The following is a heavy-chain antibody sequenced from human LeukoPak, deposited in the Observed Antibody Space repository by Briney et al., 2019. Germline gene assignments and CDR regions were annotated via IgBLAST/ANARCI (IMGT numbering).Heavy chain of an antibody. Sequence: SQTLSLTCAISGDSVSSNSAAWNWIRQSPSRGLEWLVSTYYRSKWYNDYAVSVKSRITINPDTSKNQFPLQLNSVTPEDTAVYYCARENGGYAIREYYFDYWGQGTLVTVSS. CDR2: TYYRSKWYN. CDR3: ARENGGYAIREYYFDY. V-gene: IGHV6-1*01. J-gene: IGHJ4*02. CDR1: GDSVSSNSAA. D-gene: IGHD5-12*01.